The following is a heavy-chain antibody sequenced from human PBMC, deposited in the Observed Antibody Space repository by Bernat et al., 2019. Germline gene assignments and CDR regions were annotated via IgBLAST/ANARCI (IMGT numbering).Heavy chain of an antibody. CDR2: IRYDGSNK. Sequence: QVQLVESGGGVVQPGGSLRLSCAASGFTFSSYGMHWVRQAPGKGLEWVAFIRYDGSNKYYADSVKGRFTISRDNSKNTLYLQMNSLRAEDTAVYYCASGHSNYVYYYYGMDVWGQGTTVTVSS. D-gene: IGHD4-11*01. J-gene: IGHJ6*02. V-gene: IGHV3-30*02. CDR1: GFTFSSYG. CDR3: ASGHSNYVYYYYGMDV.